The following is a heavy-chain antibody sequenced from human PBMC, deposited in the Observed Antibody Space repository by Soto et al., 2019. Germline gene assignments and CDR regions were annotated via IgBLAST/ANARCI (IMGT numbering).Heavy chain of an antibody. CDR2: IGGSGANT. CDR3: ARRAYCSSTSCYQYFDY. V-gene: IGHV3-23*01. Sequence: PGGSLRLSCAASGFTFSSYAMYWVRQAPGKGLEWVSLIGGSGANTFYADSLKGRFTISRDNSKNTLYLQMNTLRAEDTAVYYCARRAYCSSTSCYQYFDYWGQGTLVTVSS. J-gene: IGHJ4*02. CDR1: GFTFSSYA. D-gene: IGHD2-2*01.